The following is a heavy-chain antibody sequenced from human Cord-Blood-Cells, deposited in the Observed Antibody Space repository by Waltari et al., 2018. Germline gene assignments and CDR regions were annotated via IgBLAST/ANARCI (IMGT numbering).Heavy chain of an antibody. CDR3: ARGDGSWSNWFDP. V-gene: IGHV1-69*01. J-gene: IGHJ5*02. CDR2: IIPSVGTA. CDR1: GGTYSTYA. Sequence: QLQLVQSGAEVKKPGSSAKVSCKASGGTYSTYAISWVRQGPGQGLGWWGGIIPSVGTANYAQKFQSRVTITADESTSTAYMGLSSLRSEDTAVYYCARGDGSWSNWFDPWGQGTLVTVSS. D-gene: IGHD6-13*01.